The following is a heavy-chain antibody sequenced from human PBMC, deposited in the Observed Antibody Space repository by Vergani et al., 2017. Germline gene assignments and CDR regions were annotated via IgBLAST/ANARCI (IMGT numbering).Heavy chain of an antibody. Sequence: EVQLLESGGGLVQPGGSLRLSCAASGFTFSSHAMTWVRQAPGKGLEWVSAIVGSGGRTYYADSVKGRFTISRDNSKNTLYLQLNSLRADDTAVCYCAKSRGYYSTDGFDIWGQGTMVTVSS. CDR1: GFTFSSHA. CDR2: IVGSGGRT. V-gene: IGHV3-23*01. CDR3: AKSRGYYSTDGFDI. J-gene: IGHJ3*02. D-gene: IGHD2-15*01.